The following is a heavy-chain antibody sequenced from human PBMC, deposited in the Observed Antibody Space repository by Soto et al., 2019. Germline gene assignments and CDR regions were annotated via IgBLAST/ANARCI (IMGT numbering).Heavy chain of an antibody. CDR2: IIPIFGTA. V-gene: IGHV1-69*12. J-gene: IGHJ4*02. CDR3: ASTDCTIGVCYIIGGN. D-gene: IGHD2-8*01. Sequence: QVQLVQSGAEVKKPGSSVKVSCKASGGTFSSYAISWVRQAPGQGLEWMGGIIPIFGTANYAQKFQGRVTITADESTSTAYMEMSSLRSEDTAVYYCASTDCTIGVCYIIGGNWGQGTLVTVSS. CDR1: GGTFSSYA.